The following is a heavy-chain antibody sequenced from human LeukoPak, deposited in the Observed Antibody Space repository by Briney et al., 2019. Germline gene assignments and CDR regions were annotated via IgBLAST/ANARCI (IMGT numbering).Heavy chain of an antibody. D-gene: IGHD4-17*01. CDR2: ISGSGGST. J-gene: IGHJ4*02. CDR3: AKGDYELSGAY. CDR1: GFTFSSYA. Sequence: GRSLRLSCAASGFTFSSYAMSWVRQAPGKGLEWVSAISGSGGSTYYADSVKGRFTISRDNSKNTLYLQMNSMRAEDTAVYYCAKGDYELSGAYWGQGTLVTVSS. V-gene: IGHV3-23*01.